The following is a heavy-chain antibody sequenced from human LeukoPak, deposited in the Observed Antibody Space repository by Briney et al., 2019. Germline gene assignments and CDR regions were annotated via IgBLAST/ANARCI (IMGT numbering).Heavy chain of an antibody. J-gene: IGHJ4*02. D-gene: IGHD3-22*01. CDR1: GFIFSNFW. CDR2: IKHDGTEK. V-gene: IGHV3-7*01. Sequence: GGSLRLSCAASGFIFSNFWMNWVRQAPGKGLEWVANIKHDGTEKFYVDSVRGRFTISRDNAKNSVYLQMNSLRAEDTAVYYCARILNSGGYSYPGSLDFWGQGTLVTVSS. CDR3: ARILNSGGYSYPGSLDF.